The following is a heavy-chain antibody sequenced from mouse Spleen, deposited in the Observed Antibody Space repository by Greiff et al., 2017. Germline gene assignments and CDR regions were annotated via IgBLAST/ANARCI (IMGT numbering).Heavy chain of an antibody. V-gene: IGHV1-54*01. CDR3: ARSDFYYHDGHY. Sequence: QVQLQQSGAELVRPGTSVKVSCKASGYAFTNYLIEWVKQRPGQGLEWIGDIYPGSGSTNYNEKFKSKATLTVDTSSSTAYMQLSSLTSEDSAVYYCARSDFYYHDGHYWGQGTTLTVSS. D-gene: IGHD1-1*01. CDR1: GYAFTNYL. CDR2: IYPGSGST. J-gene: IGHJ2*01.